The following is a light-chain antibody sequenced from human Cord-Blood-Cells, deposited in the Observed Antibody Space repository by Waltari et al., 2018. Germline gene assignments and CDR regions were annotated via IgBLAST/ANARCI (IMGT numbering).Light chain of an antibody. Sequence: HSALTQPRSESGSRGTSVPIPCPGPSPDFGVYNHLPWYQQHPGKAPKLMIYDFSKRPSGVPDRFSGSKSGNTASLTISGLQAEDEADYYCCSYAGSYTYVFGTGTKVTVL. J-gene: IGLJ1*01. CDR2: DFS. V-gene: IGLV2-11*01. CDR3: CSYAGSYTYV. CDR1: SPDFGVYNH.